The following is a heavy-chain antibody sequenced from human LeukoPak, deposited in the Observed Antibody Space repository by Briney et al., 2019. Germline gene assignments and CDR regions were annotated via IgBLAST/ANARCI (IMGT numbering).Heavy chain of an antibody. D-gene: IGHD3-10*01. CDR2: INPSGGST. J-gene: IGHJ4*02. CDR3: ARASITMVRGVTKPRHFDY. V-gene: IGHV1-46*01. Sequence: ASVKVSCKASGYTFTSYYMHWVRQAPGQGLEWMGIINPSGGSTSYAQKFQGRVTMTRDMSTSTVYMELSSLRSEDTAVYYCARASITMVRGVTKPRHFDYWGQGTLVTVSS. CDR1: GYTFTSYY.